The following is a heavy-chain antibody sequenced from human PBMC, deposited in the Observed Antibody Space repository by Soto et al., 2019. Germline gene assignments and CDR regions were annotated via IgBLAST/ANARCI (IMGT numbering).Heavy chain of an antibody. Sequence: GGSLRLSCVASGFTFSSYAMSWVRQAPGKGLEWVSAISGSGGSTYYADSVKGRFTISRDNSKNTLYLQMNSLRAEDTAVYYCAKDEPHNYDILTGYYLYYYYGMDVWGQGTTVTVSS. CDR1: GFTFSSYA. CDR3: AKDEPHNYDILTGYYLYYYYGMDV. V-gene: IGHV3-23*01. J-gene: IGHJ6*02. D-gene: IGHD3-9*01. CDR2: ISGSGGST.